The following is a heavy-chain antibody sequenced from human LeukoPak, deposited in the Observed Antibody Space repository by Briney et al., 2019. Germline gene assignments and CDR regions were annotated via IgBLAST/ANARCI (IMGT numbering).Heavy chain of an antibody. CDR1: GGSIGTYY. CDR3: ARHIGGGIEDMDV. CDR2: IYVTGT. D-gene: IGHD3-16*02. Sequence: SETLSLTCTVSGGSIGTYYWSWIRRSPGKGLEWIGYIYVTGTRYNPYLQSRVTISVDRSRNQFFLKMSSVTAADTAVYYCARHIGGGIEDMDVWGKGTKVIVS. V-gene: IGHV4-59*08. J-gene: IGHJ6*03.